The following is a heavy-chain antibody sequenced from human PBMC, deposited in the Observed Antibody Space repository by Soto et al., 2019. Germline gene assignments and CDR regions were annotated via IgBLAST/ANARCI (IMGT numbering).Heavy chain of an antibody. CDR1: GGSISNRYYY. CDR3: ARSFTSKNWPEFFDN. CDR2: IYYSGNI. V-gene: IGHV4-39*01. J-gene: IGHJ4*02. Sequence: PSETLSLTCTVSGGSISNRYYYWGWVRQPPGKGLEWIGGIYYSGNILYNPSLKSRVTLSLDASKNQFSLNLRSVTATDTAVYYCARSFTSKNWPEFFDNWGQGTLVTVSS. D-gene: IGHD1-1*01.